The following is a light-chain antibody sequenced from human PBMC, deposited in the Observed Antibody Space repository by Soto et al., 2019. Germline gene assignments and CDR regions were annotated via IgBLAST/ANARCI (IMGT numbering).Light chain of an antibody. Sequence: DIQMTQSPSSLSASVGDRVTITCRASQSISSYLNWYQQKPGKAPKFLIYAASSLQSGVPSRFSGRGSGTDFTLTISSLQPEDFATYYCRQSLRTPLTFGGGTKVEIK. CDR1: QSISSY. CDR2: AAS. CDR3: RQSLRTPLT. J-gene: IGKJ4*01. V-gene: IGKV1-39*01.